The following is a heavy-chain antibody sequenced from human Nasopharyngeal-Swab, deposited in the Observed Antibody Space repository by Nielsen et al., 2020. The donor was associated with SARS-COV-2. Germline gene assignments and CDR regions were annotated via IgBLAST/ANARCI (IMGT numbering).Heavy chain of an antibody. Sequence: SETLSLTCAVYGESFGAFYWGGVRQPPGKGLEWIGEINDRGTSYNPSLESRVTISVDTSLNQFSLKLTSVTTADTAVYFCMRGHFGGFDSWGQGTLVTVSS. CDR1: GESFGAFY. V-gene: IGHV4-34*01. J-gene: IGHJ4*02. CDR3: MRGHFGGFDS. CDR2: INDRGT. D-gene: IGHD2-21*01.